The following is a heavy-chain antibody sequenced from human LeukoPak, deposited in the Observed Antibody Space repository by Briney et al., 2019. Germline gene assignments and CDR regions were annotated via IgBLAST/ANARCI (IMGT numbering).Heavy chain of an antibody. D-gene: IGHD2-21*01. CDR2: IIPIFGIA. J-gene: IGHJ4*02. V-gene: IGHV1-69*04. CDR1: GGTFSSYA. CDR3: ARWLGADCGGDCYDY. Sequence: SVKVSCKASGGTFSSYAINWVRQAPGQGLEWMGRIIPIFGIANYAQKFQGRVTIPADKSTSTAYMELSSLRSEDTAVYYCARWLGADCGGDCYDYWGQGTLVTVSS.